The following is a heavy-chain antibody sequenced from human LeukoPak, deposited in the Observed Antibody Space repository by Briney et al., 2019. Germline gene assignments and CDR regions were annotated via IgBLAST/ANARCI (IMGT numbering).Heavy chain of an antibody. CDR3: AREGRDGYNDYFDY. CDR2: IYYSGST. CDR1: GGSISSYY. J-gene: IGHJ4*02. V-gene: IGHV4-59*01. D-gene: IGHD5-24*01. Sequence: SETLSLTCTVSGGSISSYYWSWIRQPPGKGLEWIGYIYYSGSTNYNPSLKSRVTISVDTSKNQFSLKLSSVTAADTAVYYCAREGRDGYNDYFDYWGQGTLVTVSS.